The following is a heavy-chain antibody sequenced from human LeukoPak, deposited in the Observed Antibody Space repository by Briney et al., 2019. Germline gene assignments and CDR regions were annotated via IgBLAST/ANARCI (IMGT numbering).Heavy chain of an antibody. J-gene: IGHJ4*02. D-gene: IGHD3-22*01. CDR2: ISAYNGNT. CDR3: ARAFTMIVVIPRY. V-gene: IGHV1-18*04. Sequence: ASVKVSCKASGYTFTGYYMHWVRQAPGQGLEWMGWISAYNGNTNYAQKLQGRVTMTTDTSTSTAYMELRSLRSDDTAVYYCARAFTMIVVIPRYWGQGTLVTVSS. CDR1: GYTFTGYY.